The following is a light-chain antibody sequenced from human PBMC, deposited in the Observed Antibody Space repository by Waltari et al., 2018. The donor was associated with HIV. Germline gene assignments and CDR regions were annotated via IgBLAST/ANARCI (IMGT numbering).Light chain of an antibody. J-gene: IGKJ4*01. CDR1: QSFSSSY. V-gene: IGKV3-20*01. CDR3: QQYGISPLT. Sequence: EIVLTQSPGTLSLSPGERATLSCRASQSFSSSYLGWYQQKPGQAPRLLIYGASSRATGIPDRFSGSGSGTDFTLTISRLEPEDFAVYYCQQYGISPLTFGGGTKVEI. CDR2: GAS.